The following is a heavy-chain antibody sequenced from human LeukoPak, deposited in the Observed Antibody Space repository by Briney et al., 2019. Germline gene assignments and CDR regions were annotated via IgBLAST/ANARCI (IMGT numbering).Heavy chain of an antibody. J-gene: IGHJ4*02. V-gene: IGHV3-49*03. CDR1: GFTFGDNA. Sequence: GGSLRLSCTTSGFTFGDNAMSWFRQAPGKGLEWVGFIRSKAYGGTTEYAASVKGRFTISRDDSKSIAYLQMNSLKTEDTAVYYCTRDKDMVRGVIHYWGQGTLVTVSS. D-gene: IGHD3-10*01. CDR2: IRSKAYGGTT. CDR3: TRDKDMVRGVIHY.